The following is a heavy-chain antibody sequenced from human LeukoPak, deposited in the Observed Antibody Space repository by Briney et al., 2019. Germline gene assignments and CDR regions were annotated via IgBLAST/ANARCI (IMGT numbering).Heavy chain of an antibody. J-gene: IGHJ4*02. D-gene: IGHD1-26*01. CDR2: IYSGGRT. V-gene: IGHV3-66*01. CDR3: AKINSGSYTDY. CDR1: GFTVSSNY. Sequence: GGSLRLSCAASGFTVSSNYMSWVRQAPGKGLEWVSVIYSGGRTYYADSVKGRFTISRDNSKNTLSLQMNSLKAEDTAVYYCAKINSGSYTDYWGQGTLVTVSS.